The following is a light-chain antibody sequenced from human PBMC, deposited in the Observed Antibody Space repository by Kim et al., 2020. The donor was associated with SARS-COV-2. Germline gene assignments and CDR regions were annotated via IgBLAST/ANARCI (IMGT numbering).Light chain of an antibody. V-gene: IGKV3-20*01. CDR3: HQYGISPGT. CDR2: NAS. Sequence: LSPGERATLACRTRQSVSRNYLAWYQQNPGQAPRLLICNASSRAPGIPDRFSGSGSGTDFTLTISRLEPEDFAVYYCHQYGISPGTFGQGTKLEI. J-gene: IGKJ2*01. CDR1: QSVSRNY.